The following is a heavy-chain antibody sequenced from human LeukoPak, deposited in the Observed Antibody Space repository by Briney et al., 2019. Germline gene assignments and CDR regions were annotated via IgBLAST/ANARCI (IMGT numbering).Heavy chain of an antibody. J-gene: IGHJ5*02. CDR2: ISRSGGTI. Sequence: GGSLRLSCAASGFTFSSYDMNWIRQAPGEGLEWVSFISRSGGTIYYADSVKGRFTISRDNAKNSLYLQVNSLRAEDTAVYYCASQYYYDSSGYYNSNWFDPWGQGTLVTVSS. CDR1: GFTFSSYD. D-gene: IGHD3-22*01. V-gene: IGHV3-48*03. CDR3: ASQYYYDSSGYYNSNWFDP.